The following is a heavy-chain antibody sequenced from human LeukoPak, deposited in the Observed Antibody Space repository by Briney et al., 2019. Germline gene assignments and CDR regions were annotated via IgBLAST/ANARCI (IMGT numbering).Heavy chain of an antibody. CDR2: IIPIFATV. V-gene: IGHV1-69*13. Sequence: SLKLSCKASGGTFRNYAFSWVRHAPGQGLEWIGGIIPIFATVNYAQNFQGRVTITADESTSTAYMELSSLRSEATAVYYCARGYDYDSSGYDYVDAFDIWGQGTMVTVSS. CDR3: ARGYDYDSSGYDYVDAFDI. D-gene: IGHD3-22*01. CDR1: GGTFRNYA. J-gene: IGHJ3*02.